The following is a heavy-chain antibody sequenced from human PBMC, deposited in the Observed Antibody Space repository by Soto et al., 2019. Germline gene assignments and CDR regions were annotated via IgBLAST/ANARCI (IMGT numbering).Heavy chain of an antibody. CDR2: IKQDGSEK. CDR1: GFTFSSYW. Sequence: GGSLRLSCAASGFTFSSYWMSWVRQAPGKGLEWVANIKQDGSEKYYVDSVKGRFTISRDNAKNSLYLQMNSLRAEDTAVYYCAREAKLEQWLGDDAFDIWGQGTMVTVSS. D-gene: IGHD6-19*01. V-gene: IGHV3-7*01. J-gene: IGHJ3*02. CDR3: AREAKLEQWLGDDAFDI.